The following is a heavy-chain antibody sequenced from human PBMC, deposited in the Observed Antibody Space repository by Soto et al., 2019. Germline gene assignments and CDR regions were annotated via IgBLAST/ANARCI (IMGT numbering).Heavy chain of an antibody. CDR3: ARKVGGLVPSDY. Sequence: PGGSLRLSCAASGFTFSSYAMSWVRQAPGKGLEWVSAISSSGSSTYYADSVKGRFTISRDNAKNSLYLQMNSLRDEDTAVYYCARKVGGLVPSDYWGQGTLVTVSS. CDR1: GFTFSSYA. D-gene: IGHD2-8*02. CDR2: ISSSGSST. J-gene: IGHJ4*02. V-gene: IGHV3-23*01.